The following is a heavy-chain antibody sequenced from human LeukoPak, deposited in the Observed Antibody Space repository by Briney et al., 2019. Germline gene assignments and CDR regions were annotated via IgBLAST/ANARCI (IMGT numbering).Heavy chain of an antibody. D-gene: IGHD4-17*01. CDR2: IRYDGSNR. CDR1: GFTFSSYG. J-gene: IGHJ4*02. CDR3: AKGATYGDYTAFDY. V-gene: IGHV3-30*02. Sequence: PGGSLRLSCAASGFTFSSYGMHWVRQAPGKGLEWVAFIRYDGSNRYYADSVKGRFTIYRGNSKNTVYLQMNSLRAEDTAVYYCAKGATYGDYTAFDYWGQGALVTVSS.